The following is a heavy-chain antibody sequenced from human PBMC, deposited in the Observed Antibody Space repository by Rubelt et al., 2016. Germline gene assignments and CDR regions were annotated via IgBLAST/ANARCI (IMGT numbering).Heavy chain of an antibody. D-gene: IGHD6-13*01. CDR2: IDPNSGST. V-gene: IGHV1-2*06. CDR3: VEGTQQPTDY. Sequence: QLVQSAAEVKEPGASVKVSCKASGYTFTGYYIHWMRQAPGQGLEWMGRIDPNSGSTNYTQIFQGRVTMTRDTSVRAADMELGSLTSGDTAVYYCVEGTQQPTDYWGQGTLVTVSS. J-gene: IGHJ4*02. CDR1: GYTFTGYY.